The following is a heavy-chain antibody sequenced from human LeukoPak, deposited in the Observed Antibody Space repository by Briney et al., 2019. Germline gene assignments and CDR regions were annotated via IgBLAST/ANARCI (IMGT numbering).Heavy chain of an antibody. CDR1: GGTFSSYA. CDR3: ASPAPGLLVGATIFGMDV. Sequence: GASVKVSCKASGGTFSSYAISWVRQAPGQGLEWMGGIIPIFGTANYAQKFQGRVTTTADESTSTAYMELSSLRSEDTAVYYCASPAPGLLVGATIFGMDVWGQGTTVTVSS. CDR2: IIPIFGTA. D-gene: IGHD1-26*01. V-gene: IGHV1-69*13. J-gene: IGHJ6*02.